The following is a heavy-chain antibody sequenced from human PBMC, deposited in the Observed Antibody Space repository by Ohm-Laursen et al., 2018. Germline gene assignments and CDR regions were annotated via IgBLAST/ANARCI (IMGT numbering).Heavy chain of an antibody. V-gene: IGHV3-9*01. Sequence: SLRLSCSASGFTFAEYGFSWVRQAPGKGLEWVSGISRNSGSIGYADSVKGRFTISRDNAKNSLYLQMNSLRAEDTALYYCAKDSSGGYYGMHVWGQGTTVTVSS. D-gene: IGHD3-10*01. CDR1: GFTFAEYG. J-gene: IGHJ6*02. CDR3: AKDSSGGYYGMHV. CDR2: ISRNSGSI.